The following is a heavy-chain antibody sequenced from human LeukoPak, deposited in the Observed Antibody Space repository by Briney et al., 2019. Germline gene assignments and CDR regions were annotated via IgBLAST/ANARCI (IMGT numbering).Heavy chain of an antibody. V-gene: IGHV3-7*05. J-gene: IGHJ3*02. CDR1: GFTFSSYW. CDR2: IKQDGSEK. D-gene: IGHD3-22*01. CDR3: ARGPYYYDSSGYYRVGAFDI. Sequence: GGSLRLSCAASGFTFSSYWMSWVRQAPGKGLEWVANIKQDGSEKYYVDSVKGRFTISRDNAKNSLYLQMNSLRAEDTAVYYCARGPYYYDSSGYYRVGAFDIWGQGTMVTVSS.